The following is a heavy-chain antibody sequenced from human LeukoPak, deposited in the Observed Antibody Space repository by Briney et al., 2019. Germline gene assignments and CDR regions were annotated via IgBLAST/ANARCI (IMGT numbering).Heavy chain of an antibody. J-gene: IGHJ4*02. Sequence: KTGGSLRLSCAASGLTFSSYSMNWVRQAPGKGLEWVSSISSSSSYIYYADSVKGRFTISRDNAKNSLYLQMNSLRAEDTAVYYCARDSTTSYSNYVTIFDYWGQGTLVTVSS. CDR1: GLTFSSYS. V-gene: IGHV3-21*01. CDR2: ISSSSSYI. D-gene: IGHD4-11*01. CDR3: ARDSTTSYSNYVTIFDY.